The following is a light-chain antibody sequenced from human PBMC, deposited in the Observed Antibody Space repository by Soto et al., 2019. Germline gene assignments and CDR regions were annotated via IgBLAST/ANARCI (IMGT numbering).Light chain of an antibody. J-gene: IGLJ1*01. CDR3: SSYLATNTLV. Sequence: QSALTQPASVSGSPGQSITISCTGTNSDLATYNFVSWYQQHPGRAPKLMIYEVTNRPSGVSNRFSGSKSGNTASLTISGLQAEDEADYYCSSYLATNTLVFGTGTKVTVL. CDR2: EVT. V-gene: IGLV2-14*01. CDR1: NSDLATYNF.